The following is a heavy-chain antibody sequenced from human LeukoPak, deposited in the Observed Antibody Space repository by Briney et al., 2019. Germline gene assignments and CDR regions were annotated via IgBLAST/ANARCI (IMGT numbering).Heavy chain of an antibody. D-gene: IGHD1-14*01. V-gene: IGHV4-59*08. CDR3: ARQHSPGYFDY. CDR2: INYSGST. J-gene: IGHJ4*02. Sequence: PSETLSLTCTVSGGSINTYLWTWIRQPPGKGLEWIGYINYSGSTNSNPSLKSRVAISVDTSKNQFSVKLSSVTAADTAVYYCARQHSPGYFDYWGQGTLVTVSS. CDR1: GGSINTYL.